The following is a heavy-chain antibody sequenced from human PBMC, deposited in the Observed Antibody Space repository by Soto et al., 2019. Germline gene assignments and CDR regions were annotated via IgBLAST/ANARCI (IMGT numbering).Heavy chain of an antibody. Sequence: QVQLQESVPGLVKPSETLSLTCTVSGGSVSSGSYYWSWIREPPGKGLEWIGYIYYSGSTNYNPSLKSRVTISVDTSKNQFSLKLSSVTAADTAVYYCARGSSSSFFLMVYYGMDVWGQGTTVTVSS. CDR3: ARGSSSSFFLMVYYGMDV. CDR1: GGSVSSGSYY. D-gene: IGHD6-6*01. J-gene: IGHJ6*02. CDR2: IYYSGST. V-gene: IGHV4-61*01.